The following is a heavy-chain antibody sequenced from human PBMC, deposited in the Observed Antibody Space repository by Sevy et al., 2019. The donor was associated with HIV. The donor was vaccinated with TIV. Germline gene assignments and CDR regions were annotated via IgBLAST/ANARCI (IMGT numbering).Heavy chain of an antibody. CDR3: AREQMAGLGGGLDH. CDR1: AFTFSDYE. V-gene: IGHV3-48*03. J-gene: IGHJ5*02. D-gene: IGHD2-15*01. Sequence: GGSLRLSCAASAFTFSDYEMNRVRQTPGKGLEWVSYIGGTSRNIYYADSVKGRFTVSRDNAKKLVFLQMNSVTTDDTGVYYCAREQMAGLGGGLDHWGQGILVTVSS. CDR2: IGGTSRNI.